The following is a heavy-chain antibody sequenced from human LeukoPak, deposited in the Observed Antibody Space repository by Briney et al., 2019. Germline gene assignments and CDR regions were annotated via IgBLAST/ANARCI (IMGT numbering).Heavy chain of an antibody. V-gene: IGHV3-7*01. CDR3: ARDLDPYYYDSSGRAEYFQH. D-gene: IGHD3-22*01. CDR1: GFTFSSYW. J-gene: IGHJ1*01. CDR2: IKQDGSEK. Sequence: HPGGSLRLPCAASGFTFSSYWMSWVRQAPGKGLEWVANIKQDGSEKYYVDSVKGRFTISRDNAKNSLYLQMNSLRAEDTAVYYCARDLDPYYYDSSGRAEYFQHWGQGTLVTVSS.